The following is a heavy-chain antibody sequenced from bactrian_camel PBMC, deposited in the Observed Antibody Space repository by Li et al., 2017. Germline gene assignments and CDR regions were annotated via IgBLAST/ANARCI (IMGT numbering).Heavy chain of an antibody. D-gene: IGHD6*01. V-gene: IGHV3S53*01. Sequence: HVQLVESGGGLVQPGGSLRLSCAASPGTTSTYRMDWWRQSPGRDEGVAAIDRDGTTRYSDSVKGRFTISKDNAKNTVYLQMNSLKPEDTAMYRCAADILCLNGTWEYACWGQGTQVTVSS. CDR2: IDRDGTT. CDR3: AADILCLNGTWEYAC. J-gene: IGHJ4*01. CDR1: PGTTSTYR.